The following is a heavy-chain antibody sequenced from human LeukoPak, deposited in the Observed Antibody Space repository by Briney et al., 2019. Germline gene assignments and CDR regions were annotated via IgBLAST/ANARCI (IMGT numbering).Heavy chain of an antibody. CDR3: ARRACGGDCFLIDY. CDR1: GFTFSSYS. V-gene: IGHV3-48*02. D-gene: IGHD2-21*02. CDR2: ITTSSSTT. J-gene: IGHJ4*02. Sequence: GGSLRLSCAASGFTFSSYSMNWVRQAPGKGLKWVSYITTSSSTTYYADSVKGRFTISRDNAKNSLYLQMNSLRDEDTAVYYCARRACGGDCFLIDYWGQGTLVTVSS.